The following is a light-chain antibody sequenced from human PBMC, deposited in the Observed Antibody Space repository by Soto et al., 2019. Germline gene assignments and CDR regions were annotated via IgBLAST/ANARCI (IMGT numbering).Light chain of an antibody. Sequence: EIVMTQSPATLSVSPGEGVTLSCRASQTVRSNLAWYLQKPGQAPRLLIYAASTRATGVPARFSGSGSETDFTLTISSLQSEEFALYYCQQYYDWPPLTFGGGTRVEIK. J-gene: IGKJ4*01. CDR3: QQYYDWPPLT. CDR2: AAS. CDR1: QTVRSN. V-gene: IGKV3-15*01.